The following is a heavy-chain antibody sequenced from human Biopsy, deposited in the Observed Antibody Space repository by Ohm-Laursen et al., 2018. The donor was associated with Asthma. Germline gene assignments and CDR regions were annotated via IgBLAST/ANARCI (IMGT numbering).Heavy chain of an antibody. CDR2: IHYSGST. J-gene: IGHJ4*02. D-gene: IGHD2-15*01. V-gene: IGHV4-59*01. CDR3: AGFCSGGNCPDH. CDR1: GVSIRSYY. Sequence: TLSLTCTVSGVSIRSYYWTWIRQPPGKGLEWIGNIHYSGSTYSNPSLKSRDTISVDTSKKQISLRLSSVIAADTAVYYCAGFCSGGNCPDHWGQGTLVTVSS.